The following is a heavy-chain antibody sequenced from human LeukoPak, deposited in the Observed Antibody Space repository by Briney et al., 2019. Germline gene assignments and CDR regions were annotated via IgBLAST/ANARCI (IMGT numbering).Heavy chain of an antibody. V-gene: IGHV3-11*01. J-gene: IGHJ3*02. D-gene: IGHD5-12*01. CDR1: GFTFSDYY. CDR2: ISSNSSII. Sequence: GGSLRLSCAASGFTFSDYYISWIRQAPGKGLEWVSYISSNSSIIYYADSVKSRFTISRDNAKKSLYLQMNSLRAEDTAVYYCARSDGGYGLYAFVIWGQETMVTVSS. CDR3: ARSDGGYGLYAFVI.